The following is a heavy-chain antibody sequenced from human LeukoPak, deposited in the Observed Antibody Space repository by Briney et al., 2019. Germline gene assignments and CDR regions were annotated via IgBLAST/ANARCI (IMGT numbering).Heavy chain of an antibody. CDR3: ARGTYYDFWSGYHVGWFDP. V-gene: IGHV3-48*03. J-gene: IGHJ5*02. CDR2: ISSSGSTI. CDR1: GFTFSSYE. D-gene: IGHD3-3*01. Sequence: GGSLRLSCAASGFTFSSYEMNWVRQAPGKGLEWVSYISSSGSTIYYADSVKGRFTISRDNAKNSLYLQMNSLRAEDTAAYYCARGTYYDFWSGYHVGWFDPWGQGTLVTVSS.